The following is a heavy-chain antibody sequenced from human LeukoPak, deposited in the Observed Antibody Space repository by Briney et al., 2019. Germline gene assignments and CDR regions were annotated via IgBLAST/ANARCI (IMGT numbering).Heavy chain of an antibody. J-gene: IGHJ4*02. Sequence: PGGSLRLSCAASGFTFSSYAMSWVRQAPGKGLEWVSAISGSGGSTYYADPVKGRFTISRDNSKNTLYLQMNSLRAEDTAVYYCAKDAGYSSRLYYFDYWGQGTLVTVSS. CDR2: ISGSGGST. CDR3: AKDAGYSSRLYYFDY. V-gene: IGHV3-23*01. D-gene: IGHD3-22*01. CDR1: GFTFSSYA.